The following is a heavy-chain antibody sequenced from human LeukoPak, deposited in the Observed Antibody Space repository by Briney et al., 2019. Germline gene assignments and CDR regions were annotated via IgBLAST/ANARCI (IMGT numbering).Heavy chain of an antibody. J-gene: IGHJ6*03. V-gene: IGHV3-23*01. CDR3: AKAAVAGSYYYYYSMDV. CDR1: GFTFSSYA. Sequence: GGSLRLSCAASGFTFSSYATSWVRQAPGKGLEWVSAISGSGGSTYYADSVKGRFTISRDNSKNALYLQMNSLRAEDTAVYYCAKAAVAGSYYYYYSMDVWGKGTTVTVSS. CDR2: ISGSGGST. D-gene: IGHD6-19*01.